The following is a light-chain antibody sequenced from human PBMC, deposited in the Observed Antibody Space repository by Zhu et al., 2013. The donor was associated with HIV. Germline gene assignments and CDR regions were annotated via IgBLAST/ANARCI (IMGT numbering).Light chain of an antibody. V-gene: IGKV1-39*01. Sequence: DIQMTQSPSSLSASVGNRVTITCRASQSISNYLNWYQQKPGKAPKLLIYAASSLQSGVPSRFSGSGSGTDFTLTISSLQPEDFATYYCQQSHSIPLTFAGGTKVEIK. CDR3: QQSHSIPLT. CDR2: AAS. J-gene: IGKJ4*01. CDR1: QSISNY.